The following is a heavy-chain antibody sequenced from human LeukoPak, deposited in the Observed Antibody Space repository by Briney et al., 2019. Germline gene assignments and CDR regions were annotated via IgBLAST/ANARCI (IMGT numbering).Heavy chain of an antibody. D-gene: IGHD3-3*01. V-gene: IGHV4-61*01. Sequence: SETLSLTCTVSGGSVSSGSYYWSWIRQPPGKGLEWIGYIYYSGSTNYNPSLKSRVTISVDTSKNQFSLKLSSVTAADTAVYYCARAKGYDFWSGYPYYYCYGMDVWGQGTTVTVSS. CDR3: ARAKGYDFWSGYPYYYCYGMDV. CDR1: GGSVSSGSYY. J-gene: IGHJ6*02. CDR2: IYYSGST.